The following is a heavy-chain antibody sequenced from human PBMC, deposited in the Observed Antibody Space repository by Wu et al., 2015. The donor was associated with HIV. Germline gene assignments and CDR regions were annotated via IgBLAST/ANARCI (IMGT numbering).Heavy chain of an antibody. D-gene: IGHD6-25*01. CDR3: ASPRSPGFSSAWPTYFDY. V-gene: IGHV1-69*05. Sequence: VQLVQSGGEVKKPGSSVKISCKASGNTFNAIYWVRQAPGQGLEWMGGIIPLFGTGEYAQIFQGRVTITTDESTSTAYMRLSSPRSEDTAVYFCASPRSPGFSSAWPTYFDYWGQGTLVTVSS. CDR2: IIPLFGTG. J-gene: IGHJ4*02. CDR1: GNTFNA.